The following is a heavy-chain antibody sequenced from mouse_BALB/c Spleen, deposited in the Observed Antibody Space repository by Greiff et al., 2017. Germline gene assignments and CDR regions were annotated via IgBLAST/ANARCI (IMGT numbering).Heavy chain of an antibody. V-gene: IGHV1-54*01. CDR3: ARGGISRYDPKYAMDY. Sequence: VQLQQSGAELVRPGTSVKVSCKASGYAFTNYLIEWVKQRPGQGLEWIGVINPGSGGTNYNEKFKGKATLTADKSSSTAYMQLSSLTSDDSAVYFCARGGISRYDPKYAMDYWGQGTSVTVSS. CDR1: GYAFTNYL. CDR2: INPGSGGT. D-gene: IGHD2-14*01. J-gene: IGHJ4*01.